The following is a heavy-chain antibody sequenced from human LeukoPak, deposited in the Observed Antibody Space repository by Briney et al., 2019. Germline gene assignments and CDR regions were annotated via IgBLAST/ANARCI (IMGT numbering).Heavy chain of an antibody. V-gene: IGHV4-34*01. D-gene: IGHD3-9*01. CDR2: INHSGST. CDR1: GGSFSGYY. Sequence: SETLSLTCAVYGGSFSGYYWSWIRQSPGKGLEWIGEINHSGSTNSNPSLKSRVTISVDTSKNLFSLKLSSVTAADTAVYYCASGSRLTGAFDIWGQGTMVTVSS. CDR3: ASGSRLTGAFDI. J-gene: IGHJ3*02.